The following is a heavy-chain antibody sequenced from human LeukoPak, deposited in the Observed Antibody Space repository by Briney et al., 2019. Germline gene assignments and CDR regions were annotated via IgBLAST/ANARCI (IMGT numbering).Heavy chain of an antibody. J-gene: IGHJ4*02. CDR1: GFTFSSYG. D-gene: IGHD5-12*01. V-gene: IGHV3-30*18. CDR2: ISYDGSNK. CDR3: AKDKGNIVATILDY. Sequence: SGRSLRLSCAPSGFTFSSYGMHWVRQAPGKGLEWVAVISYDGSNKYYADSVKGRFTISRDNSKNTLYLQMNSLRAEDTAVYYCAKDKGNIVATILDYWGQGTLVTVSS.